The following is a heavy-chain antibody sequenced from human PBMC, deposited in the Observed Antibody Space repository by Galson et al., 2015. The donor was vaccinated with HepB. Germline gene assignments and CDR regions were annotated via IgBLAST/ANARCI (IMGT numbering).Heavy chain of an antibody. CDR3: ARVLSLDTVTFLSTTRIFDP. J-gene: IGHJ5*02. V-gene: IGHV4-59*12. Sequence: TLSLTCTVSGDPISSYYWSWIRQPPGKGLEWIGYIYFSGRTVYNPSLKSRVIMSLDTSKNQLSLKLSSTIAADTAVYYCARVLSLDTVTFLSTTRIFDPWGQGTLVTVSS. D-gene: IGHD4-17*01. CDR1: GDPISSYY. CDR2: IYFSGRT.